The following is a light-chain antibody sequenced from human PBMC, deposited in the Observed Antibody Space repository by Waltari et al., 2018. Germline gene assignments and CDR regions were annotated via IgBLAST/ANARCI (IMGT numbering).Light chain of an antibody. J-gene: IGKJ2*01. Sequence: DIVMTQSPDSLAVSLGERATINCKSSQSVLYSSNNLNYLAWYQQKPGQPPKLLIYWASTRESGVPDRFSGSGSGTDFTLTISSLQAEDFATYYCQQSYSTPYTFGQGTKLEIK. CDR2: WAS. CDR3: QQSYSTPYT. CDR1: QSVLYSSNNLNY. V-gene: IGKV4-1*01.